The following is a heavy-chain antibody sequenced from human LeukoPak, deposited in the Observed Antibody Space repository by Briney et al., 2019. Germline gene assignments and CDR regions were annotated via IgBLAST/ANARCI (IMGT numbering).Heavy chain of an antibody. CDR2: IYYSGST. CDR1: GVAISSYY. Sequence: SETLSLSCTVSGVAISSYYWSWGRLPPGERLEWIGYIYYSGSTNYNPSLKSRVTMAVDTSTKRFSLKLSSVTAADTSVYYCARGHDGGDYTPFDYWGQGTLVTVSS. CDR3: ARGHDGGDYTPFDY. D-gene: IGHD2-21*01. V-gene: IGHV4-59*01. J-gene: IGHJ4*02.